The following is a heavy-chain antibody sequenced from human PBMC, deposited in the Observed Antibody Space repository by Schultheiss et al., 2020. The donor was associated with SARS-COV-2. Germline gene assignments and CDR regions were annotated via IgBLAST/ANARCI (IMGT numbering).Heavy chain of an antibody. V-gene: IGHV5-51*01. CDR2: IYPGDSDT. J-gene: IGHJ6*03. D-gene: IGHD3-16*01. Sequence: GGSLRLSCKGSGYSFTSYWIGWVRQMPGKGLEWMGIIYPGDSDTRYSPSFQGQVTISADKSISTAYLQWSSLKASDTAMYYCARGVPGLRRHMDVWGKGTTVTVSS. CDR3: ARGVPGLRRHMDV. CDR1: GYSFTSYW.